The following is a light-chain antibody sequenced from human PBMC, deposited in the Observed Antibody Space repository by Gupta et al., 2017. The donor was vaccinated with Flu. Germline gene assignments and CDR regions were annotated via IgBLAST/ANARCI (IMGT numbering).Light chain of an antibody. CDR2: EVS. Sequence: QSALIQPASVSGSPAQLITISCTGTSNDVGGYNFVSWYQQHPGKAPKLMIYEVSDRPSGVSNRFSGTKYGNTASLTIAGLQAEDEADYYCSSKRSSSALGIFGGGTRLTVL. CDR3: SSKRSSSALGI. J-gene: IGLJ2*01. V-gene: IGLV2-14*01. CDR1: SNDVGGYNF.